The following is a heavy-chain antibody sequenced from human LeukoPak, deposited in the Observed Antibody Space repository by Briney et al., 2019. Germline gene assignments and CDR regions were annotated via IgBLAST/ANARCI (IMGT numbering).Heavy chain of an antibody. Sequence: GGSLRLSCATSEFIFSDYYMSWVRQAPGKGLEWISYISSSGSTTYYADSVKGRFTISRDNAKKSLYLQMNSLRAEDTATYYCAREGGSLGYFAFDLGGGGTPLTVSS. J-gene: IGHJ4*02. V-gene: IGHV3-11*01. D-gene: IGHD3-22*01. CDR3: AREGGSLGYFAFDL. CDR1: EFIFSDYY. CDR2: ISSSGSTT.